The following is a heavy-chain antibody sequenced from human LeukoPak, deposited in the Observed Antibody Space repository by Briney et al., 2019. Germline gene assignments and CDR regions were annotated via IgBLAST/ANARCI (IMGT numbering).Heavy chain of an antibody. V-gene: IGHV3-7*04. J-gene: IGHJ4*02. CDR3: ARATFAFGECSY. CDR2: IKEDGSEQ. D-gene: IGHD3-10*01. CDR1: GFTFSTYW. Sequence: PGGPLRLSCAASGFTFSTYWMNWVRQAPGKGLEWVAHIKEDGSEQYYVDSVKGRFTVSRDNAKNSLYLQMDSLRAEDTAVYYCARATFAFGECSYWGQGTLVTVSS.